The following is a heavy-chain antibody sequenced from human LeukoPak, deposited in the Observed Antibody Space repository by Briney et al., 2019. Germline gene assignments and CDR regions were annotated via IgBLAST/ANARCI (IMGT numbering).Heavy chain of an antibody. J-gene: IGHJ6*02. CDR1: GFTVSSNY. CDR2: IYSGGST. CDR3: ARDPSTVLGYYYGMDV. Sequence: GGSLRLSCAASGFTVSSNYMSWARQAPGKGLEWVSVIYSGGSTYYADSVKGRFTISRDNSKNTLYLQMNSLRAEDTAVYYCARDPSTVLGYYYGMDVWGQGTTVTVSS. V-gene: IGHV3-66*01. D-gene: IGHD4-17*01.